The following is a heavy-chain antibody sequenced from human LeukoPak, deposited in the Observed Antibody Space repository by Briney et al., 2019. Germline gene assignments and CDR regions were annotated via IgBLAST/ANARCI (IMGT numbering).Heavy chain of an antibody. D-gene: IGHD3-16*01. V-gene: IGHV3-53*01. Sequence: GGSLRLSCAASGFTFSSKYMNWVRQAPGKGLEWVSVIYTGGSTFYADSVKGRFTISRDNSRNTLYLQMSSLRAEDTSVYYCARDMLAFADFDLWGRGTLVTVSS. CDR2: IYTGGST. CDR1: GFTFSSKY. J-gene: IGHJ2*01. CDR3: ARDMLAFADFDL.